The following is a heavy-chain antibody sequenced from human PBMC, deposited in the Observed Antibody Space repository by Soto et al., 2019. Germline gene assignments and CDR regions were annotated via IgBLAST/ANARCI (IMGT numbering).Heavy chain of an antibody. D-gene: IGHD4-17*01. V-gene: IGHV4-61*01. J-gene: IGHJ5*02. CDR3: ARGCNYGDYWFDP. Sequence: QVQLQESGPGLVKPSETLSLTCTVSGGSVSSGSYCWSWIRQLPGKGLEWIGYIDYSGYTNYNPSLNSRVTLSVDTSTHQFSLTLSSVTAADTAVYYCARGCNYGDYWFDPWGQGTLVTVSS. CDR1: GGSVSSGSYC. CDR2: IDYSGYT.